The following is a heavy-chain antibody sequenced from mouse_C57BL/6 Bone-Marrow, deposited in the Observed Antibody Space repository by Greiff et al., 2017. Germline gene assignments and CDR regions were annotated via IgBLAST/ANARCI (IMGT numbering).Heavy chain of an antibody. Sequence: EVKLVESGPELVKPGASVKMSCKASGYTFTDYNMHWVKQSHGKSLEWIGYINPNNGGTSYNQKFKGKATLTVNKSSSTAYMELRSLTSEDSAVYYCAREEPTCDYFDYWGQGTTLTVSS. CDR3: AREEPTCDYFDY. J-gene: IGHJ2*01. CDR1: GYTFTDYN. D-gene: IGHD5-1*01. CDR2: INPNNGGT. V-gene: IGHV1-22*01.